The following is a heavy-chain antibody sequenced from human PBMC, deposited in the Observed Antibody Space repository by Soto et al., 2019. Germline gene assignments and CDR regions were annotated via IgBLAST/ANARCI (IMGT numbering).Heavy chain of an antibody. Sequence: EVQLVESGGGLVQPGGSLRLSCAASGFTFSTYSMNWVRQAPGKGLEWVSYISSGSRTIYYADSVKGRFTISRDNAKNSLYLQMNILRAEDTAVYYGARDRTTGTTVYYYYYLDVWGKGTPVTVSS. CDR2: ISSGSRTI. D-gene: IGHD4-4*01. J-gene: IGHJ6*03. V-gene: IGHV3-48*01. CDR3: ARDRTTGTTVYYYYYLDV. CDR1: GFTFSTYS.